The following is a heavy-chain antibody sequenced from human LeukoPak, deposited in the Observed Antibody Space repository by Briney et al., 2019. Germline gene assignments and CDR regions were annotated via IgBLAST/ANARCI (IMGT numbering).Heavy chain of an antibody. CDR2: IYYSGST. Sequence: SQTLSLTCTVAGGSISSGGYYWSCIRQHPGKGLECIGYIYYSGSTYYNPSLKSRVTISVDTSKNQFSLKLSSVTAADTAVYYCAREVAVLAATGWFDPWGQGTLVTVSS. CDR3: AREVAVLAATGWFDP. V-gene: IGHV4-31*03. D-gene: IGHD2-15*01. J-gene: IGHJ5*02. CDR1: GGSISSGGYY.